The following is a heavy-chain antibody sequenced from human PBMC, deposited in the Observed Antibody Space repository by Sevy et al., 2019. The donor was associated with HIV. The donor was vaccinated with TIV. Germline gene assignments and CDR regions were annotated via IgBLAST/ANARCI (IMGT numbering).Heavy chain of an antibody. J-gene: IGHJ4*02. V-gene: IGHV3-23*01. CDR1: GFTFSDYA. Sequence: GGSLRLSCVASGFTFSDYAVSWVRQAPGKGLEWVAATSARDSSTYHAEPVRGRFTISRDNSKNTLYLQMNSLRAEDTAVYYCAKAPDPSCKSTRCYYFDYWGQGALVTVSS. D-gene: IGHD2-2*01. CDR2: TSARDSST. CDR3: AKAPDPSCKSTRCYYFDY.